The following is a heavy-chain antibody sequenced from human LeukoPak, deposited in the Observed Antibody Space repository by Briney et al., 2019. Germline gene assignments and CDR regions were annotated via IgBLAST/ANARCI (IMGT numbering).Heavy chain of an antibody. V-gene: IGHV4-59*01. D-gene: IGHD1-26*01. CDR3: ATGKNWFDP. CDR1: GGSISSYY. Sequence: SETLSLTCTVSGGSISSYYWSWVRQPPGKGLEWIGYIYYSGSTNYNPSLKSRVTTSVDTSKNQFSLKLSSVTAADTAVYYCATGKNWFDPWGQGTLVTVSS. CDR2: IYYSGST. J-gene: IGHJ5*02.